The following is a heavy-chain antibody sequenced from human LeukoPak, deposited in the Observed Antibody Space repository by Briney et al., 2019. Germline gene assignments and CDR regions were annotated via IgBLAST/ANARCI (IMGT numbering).Heavy chain of an antibody. V-gene: IGHV4-34*01. J-gene: IGHJ6*02. D-gene: IGHD4-17*01. CDR3: ARGARRATVTTKPMDV. CDR2: INHSGST. CDR1: GGSFSGYY. Sequence: SGTLSLTCAVYGGSFSGYYWSWIRQPPGKGLEWIGEINHSGSTNYNPSLKSRVTISVDTSKNQFSLKLSSVTAADTAVYYCARGARRATVTTKPMDVWGQGTTVTVSS.